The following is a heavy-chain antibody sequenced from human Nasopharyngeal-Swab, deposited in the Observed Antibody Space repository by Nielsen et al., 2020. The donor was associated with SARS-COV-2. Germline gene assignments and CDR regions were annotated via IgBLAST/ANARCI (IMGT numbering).Heavy chain of an antibody. Sequence: GGSLRLSCAASGFSFSSHSMTWVRQAPGKGLEWVATIYGDGNQKCHVDSVKGRFTISRDNARNSLYLQMDSLTAEDTAVYYCASDSATLGDHWGQGTLVTVSS. CDR2: IYGDGNQK. V-gene: IGHV3-7*04. CDR1: GFSFSSHS. J-gene: IGHJ4*02. D-gene: IGHD2-21*01. CDR3: ASDSATLGDH.